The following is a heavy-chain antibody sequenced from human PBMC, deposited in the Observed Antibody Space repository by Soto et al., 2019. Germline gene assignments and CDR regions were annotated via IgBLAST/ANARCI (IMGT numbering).Heavy chain of an antibody. Sequence: QVQLVQSGAEVKKPGSSVKVSCKASGYTFTSYDINWVRQATGQGLEWMGWMNPNSGNTGYAQKFQGRVTMTRNTSISTAYMELSSLRSEDTAVYYCARERSAAGTGWFDPWGQGTLVTVSS. V-gene: IGHV1-8*01. D-gene: IGHD6-13*01. CDR1: GYTFTSYD. J-gene: IGHJ5*02. CDR3: ARERSAAGTGWFDP. CDR2: MNPNSGNT.